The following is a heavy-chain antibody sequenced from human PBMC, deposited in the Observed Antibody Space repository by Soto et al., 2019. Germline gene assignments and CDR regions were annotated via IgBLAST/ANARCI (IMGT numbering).Heavy chain of an antibody. Sequence: ASETRSLTCAVSGVSIRSSAYHWVWFRQPPGKGLEWLGSVDQSGTTYYNPSLNRRVTISLDTSKSHFSLKVTSATAADTAVYYCARRMNVAGGWFDSWGQGTPVTVSS. CDR3: ARRMNVAGGWFDS. D-gene: IGHD1-1*01. J-gene: IGHJ5*01. CDR2: VDQSGTT. CDR1: GVSIRSSAYH. V-gene: IGHV4-39*02.